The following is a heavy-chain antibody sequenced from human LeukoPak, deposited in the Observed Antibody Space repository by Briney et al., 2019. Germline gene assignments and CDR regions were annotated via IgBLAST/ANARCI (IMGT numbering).Heavy chain of an antibody. CDR2: IYYSGNT. D-gene: IGHD2-15*01. CDR3: ARGYCSGGTCSENHYHYFGMDV. Sequence: SETLSLTCTVSGGSICTYYGSWIRQPPGKGLEWIGYIYYSGNTNYNPSLKSRVTIPVDTSKNQFSLKLSSVTAADTAVYYCARGYCSGGTCSENHYHYFGMDVWGQGTTVTVSS. J-gene: IGHJ6*02. CDR1: GGSICTYY. V-gene: IGHV4-59*01.